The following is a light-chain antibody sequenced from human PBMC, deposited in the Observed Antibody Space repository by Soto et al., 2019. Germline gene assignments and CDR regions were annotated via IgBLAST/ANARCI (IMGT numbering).Light chain of an antibody. CDR2: NVT. CDR1: ISDIGAYNF. Sequence: QSVLTQPASVSGSPGQSITISCTGTISDIGAYNFVSWYQQHPGKATKLMIYNVTDRPSGVSNRFSASKSGNTASLTISGLQAEDEADYYCSSYTTSSTFGFGTGTKVTVL. J-gene: IGLJ1*01. V-gene: IGLV2-14*01. CDR3: SSYTTSSTFG.